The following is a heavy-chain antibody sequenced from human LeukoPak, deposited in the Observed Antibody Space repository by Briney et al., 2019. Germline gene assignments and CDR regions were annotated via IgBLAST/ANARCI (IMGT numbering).Heavy chain of an antibody. V-gene: IGHV1-8*01. CDR3: VRDGEGVAISVDYWFDP. D-gene: IGHD3-10*01. J-gene: IGHJ5*02. CDR2: MNPNTGST. CDR1: GLPFTRYD. Sequence: ASVKVSCKASGLPFTRYDINWVRQTSAQGLEWMGWMNPNTGSTGYAQKFQGRVTMTRDTSTSTAYMELRDLRSEDTAVYYCVRDGEGVAISVDYWFDPWGQGTLVTVSS.